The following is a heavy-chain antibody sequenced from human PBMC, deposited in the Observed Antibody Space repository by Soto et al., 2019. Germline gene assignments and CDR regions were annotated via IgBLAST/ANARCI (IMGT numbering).Heavy chain of an antibody. J-gene: IGHJ4*02. CDR1: GYTFTGYY. D-gene: IGHD2-15*01. CDR3: ARGVHSGGSCHFDY. CDR2: INPNGGGT. V-gene: IGHV1-2*04. Sequence: QVQLVQSGAEVKKPGASVKVSCKASGYTFTGYYMHWVRQAPGQGLEWMGWINPNGGGTNYAQKFQGWVTMTRDTSISTAYMELSRLGSDDTAVYYCARGVHSGGSCHFDYWGQGTLVTVSS.